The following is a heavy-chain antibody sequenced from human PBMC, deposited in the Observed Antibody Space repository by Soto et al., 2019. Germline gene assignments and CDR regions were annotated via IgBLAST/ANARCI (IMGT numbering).Heavy chain of an antibody. Sequence: ASVKVSCKASGYTFTSYYMHWVRQAPGQGLERMGIINPSGGSTSYAQKFQGRVTMTRDTSTSTVYMELSSLRSEDTAVYYCARAGEAVSSSCPGDYWGQGTLVTVSS. CDR3: ARAGEAVSSSCPGDY. J-gene: IGHJ4*02. V-gene: IGHV1-46*01. CDR2: INPSGGST. CDR1: GYTFTSYY. D-gene: IGHD6-13*01.